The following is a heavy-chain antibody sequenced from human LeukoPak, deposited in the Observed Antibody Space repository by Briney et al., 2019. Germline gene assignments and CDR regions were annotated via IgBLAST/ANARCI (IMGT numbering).Heavy chain of an antibody. CDR2: IIPIFGTA. CDR3: ARIGIHRNGFDY. D-gene: IGHD1-14*01. CDR1: GGTFSSYA. J-gene: IGHJ4*02. V-gene: IGHV1-69*06. Sequence: ASVKVSCKASGGTFSSYAISWLRQAPGQGLEWMGGIIPIFGTANYAQKSQGRVTITADKSTSTAYMELSSLRSEDTAVYYCARIGIHRNGFDYWGQGTLVTVSS.